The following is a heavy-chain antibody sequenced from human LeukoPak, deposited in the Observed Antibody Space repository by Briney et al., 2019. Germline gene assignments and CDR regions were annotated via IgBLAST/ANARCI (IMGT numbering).Heavy chain of an antibody. D-gene: IGHD3-10*01. CDR2: LNPNTGDT. V-gene: IGHV1-2*06. J-gene: IGHJ5*02. CDR1: GYTFTGYY. Sequence: GASVKVSCKASGYTFTGYYMHWVRQAPGQGLEWMGRLNPNTGDTNYAQKFQGRVTMTRDTSITTAYMDLSRLRSDDTAVYYCARSYSGYTPPFDPWGQGTLVTVSS. CDR3: ARSYSGYTPPFDP.